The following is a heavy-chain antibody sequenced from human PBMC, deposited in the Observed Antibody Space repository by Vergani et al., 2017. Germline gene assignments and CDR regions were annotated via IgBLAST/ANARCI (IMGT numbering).Heavy chain of an antibody. CDR1: GFTFSSYS. D-gene: IGHD1-26*01. CDR2: ISSSSSYI. Sequence: EVQLVESGGGLVKPGGSLRLSCAASGFTFSSYSMNWVRQAPGKGLEWVSSISSSSSYIYYADSVKGRFTISRDNAKNSLYLQMNSLRAEDTAVYYCARDRVGATNGPHFDYWGQGTLVTVSS. J-gene: IGHJ4*02. CDR3: ARDRVGATNGPHFDY. V-gene: IGHV3-21*01.